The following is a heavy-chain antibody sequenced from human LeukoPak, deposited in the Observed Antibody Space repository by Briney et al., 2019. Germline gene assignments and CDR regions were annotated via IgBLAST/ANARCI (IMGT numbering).Heavy chain of an antibody. J-gene: IGHJ6*04. CDR2: IKEDGSEK. CDR3: AREVNYIDV. V-gene: IGHV3-7*01. D-gene: IGHD3-10*01. CDR1: KFTFSNYW. Sequence: GGSLRLSCTASKFTFSNYWMNWVRQSPGKGLEWVANIKEDGSEKYYVASVKGRFTISRDNAKNSLYLQMNSLRAEDMATYYCAREVNYIDVWGKGTTVTVSS.